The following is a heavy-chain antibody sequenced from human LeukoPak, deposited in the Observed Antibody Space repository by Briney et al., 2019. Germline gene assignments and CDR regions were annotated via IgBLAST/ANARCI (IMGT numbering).Heavy chain of an antibody. CDR3: ASSTGTTLFDY. CDR1: GGSISGSNYY. V-gene: IGHV4-39*07. Sequence: SETLSLTCTVSGGSISGSNYYWGWIRQPPGEGLEWIGSIYYSGSTYYNPSLKSRVTISVDTSKNQFSLKLSSVTAADTAVYYCASSTGTTLFDYWGQGTLVTVSS. J-gene: IGHJ4*02. D-gene: IGHD1-1*01. CDR2: IYYSGST.